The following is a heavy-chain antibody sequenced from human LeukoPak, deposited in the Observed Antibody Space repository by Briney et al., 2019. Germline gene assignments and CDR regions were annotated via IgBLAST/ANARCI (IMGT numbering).Heavy chain of an antibody. V-gene: IGHV1-69*05. CDR1: GGTFSSYA. CDR2: IIPIFGTA. J-gene: IGHJ6*02. CDR3: AREFKWELLTDYGMDD. D-gene: IGHD1-26*01. Sequence: SVKVSCKASGGTFSSYAISWVRQAPGQGLEWMGGIIPIFGTANYAQKLQGRVTMTTDTSTSTAYMELRSLRSDDTAVYYCAREFKWELLTDYGMDDWGQGTTVTVSS.